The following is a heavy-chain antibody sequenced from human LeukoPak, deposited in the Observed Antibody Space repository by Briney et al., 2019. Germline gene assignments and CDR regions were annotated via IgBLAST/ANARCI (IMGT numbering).Heavy chain of an antibody. CDR1: GFTLSSYW. D-gene: IGHD3-10*01. CDR3: ARDLYYYGSGSSHFDY. Sequence: GGSLRLSCAASGFTLSSYWMSWVRQAPGEGLEWVANIKQDGSEKYYVDSVKGRFTISRDNAKNSLYLQMNSLRAEDTAVYYCARDLYYYGSGSSHFDYWGQGTLVTVSS. J-gene: IGHJ4*02. CDR2: IKQDGSEK. V-gene: IGHV3-7*01.